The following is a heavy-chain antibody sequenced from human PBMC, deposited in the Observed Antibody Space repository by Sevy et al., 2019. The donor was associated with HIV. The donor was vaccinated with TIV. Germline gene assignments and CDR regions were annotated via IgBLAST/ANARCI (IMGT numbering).Heavy chain of an antibody. V-gene: IGHV4-34*01. CDR2: INHSGST. Sequence: SETLSLTCAVCGGSFSGYYWSWIRQPPGKGLEWIGEINHSGSTNYNPSLKSRVTISVDTCKNQFSLKLSSVTAADTAVYYCATAYGDYPYYYYYGMDVWGQGTTVTVSS. CDR1: GGSFSGYY. CDR3: ATAYGDYPYYYYYGMDV. J-gene: IGHJ6*02. D-gene: IGHD4-17*01.